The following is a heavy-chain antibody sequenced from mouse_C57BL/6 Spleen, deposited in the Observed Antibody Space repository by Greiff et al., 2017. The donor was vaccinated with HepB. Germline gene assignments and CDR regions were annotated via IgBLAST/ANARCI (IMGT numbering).Heavy chain of an antibody. V-gene: IGHV1-82*01. CDR1: GYAFSSSW. CDR3: ARNYDYDEYFDV. CDR2: IYPGDGDT. J-gene: IGHJ1*03. D-gene: IGHD2-4*01. Sequence: VQLQQSGPELVKPGASVKISCKASGYAFSSSWMNWVKQRPGKGLEWIGRIYPGDGDTNYNGKFKGKATLTADKSSSTAYMQLSSLTSEDSAVYFWARNYDYDEYFDVWGTGTTVTVSS.